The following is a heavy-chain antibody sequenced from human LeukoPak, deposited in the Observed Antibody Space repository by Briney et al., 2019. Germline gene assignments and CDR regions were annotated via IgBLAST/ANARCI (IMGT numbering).Heavy chain of an antibody. CDR1: GYTFTGYY. CDR3: ARSRRIRDQRRYCSSTSCPWFDP. Sequence: GASVKVSCKASGYTFTGYYMHWVRQAPGQGLEWMGRINPNSGGTNYAQKFQGRVTMTRDTSISTAYMELSRLRSDDTAVYYCARSRRIRDQRRYCSSTSCPWFDPWGQGTLVTVSS. J-gene: IGHJ5*02. V-gene: IGHV1-2*06. CDR2: INPNSGGT. D-gene: IGHD2-2*01.